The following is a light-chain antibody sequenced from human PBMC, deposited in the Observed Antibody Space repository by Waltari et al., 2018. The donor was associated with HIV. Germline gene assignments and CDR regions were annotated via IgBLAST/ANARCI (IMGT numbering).Light chain of an antibody. CDR2: DDN. J-gene: IGLJ3*02. CDR1: NIASKR. Sequence: SYVLTQPPSVSVDPGETARITCGGTNIASKRVQWYQQKPGQAPVLVIYDDNDRPSGIPERFSGSSSGNTATLTISRVEAGDEADYYCQVWDTTTDQWVFGGGTELAVL. CDR3: QVWDTTTDQWV. V-gene: IGLV3-21*02.